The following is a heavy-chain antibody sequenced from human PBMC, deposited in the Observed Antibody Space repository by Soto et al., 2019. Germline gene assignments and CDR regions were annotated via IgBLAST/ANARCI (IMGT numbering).Heavy chain of an antibody. J-gene: IGHJ3*02. D-gene: IGHD3-10*01. Sequence: SVKVSCKASGYTFTSYGISWVRQAPGQGLEWMGGIIPIFGTANYVQKFQGRVTITADESTSTAYMELSSLRSEDTAVYYCARDLRYITMVRGVHDAFDIWGQ. CDR1: GYTFTSYG. V-gene: IGHV1-69*13. CDR2: IIPIFGTA. CDR3: ARDLRYITMVRGVHDAFDI.